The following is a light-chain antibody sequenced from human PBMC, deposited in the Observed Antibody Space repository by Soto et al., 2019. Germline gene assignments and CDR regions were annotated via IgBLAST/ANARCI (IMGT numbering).Light chain of an antibody. V-gene: IGLV2-14*01. J-gene: IGLJ1*01. CDR1: SSDVGADNY. Sequence: QSALTQPASVSGSPGKSITISCTGTSSDVGADNYVSWYQQHPGKAPKLMIYDVSNRPSGVSSRFSGSKSGNTASLTFSGLQAEDEADYYCSSYTTSSIYVFRTGIKLTVL. CDR2: DVS. CDR3: SSYTTSSIYV.